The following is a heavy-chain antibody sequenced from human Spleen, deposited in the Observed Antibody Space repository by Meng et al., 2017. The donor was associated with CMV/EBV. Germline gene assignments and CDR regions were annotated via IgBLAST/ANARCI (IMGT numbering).Heavy chain of an antibody. V-gene: IGHV3-30*15. D-gene: IGHD2-2*01. Sequence: GESLKISCTDPGLSFSSYAMHRVRQAPGKGLEWVAVISYHGENTYFAASVKGRFSISRDNSKNTLYLQMSNLRPDDTAVYYCARDGSSSEYFDYWGQGTLVTVSS. J-gene: IGHJ4*02. CDR2: ISYHGENT. CDR3: ARDGSSSEYFDY. CDR1: GLSFSSYA.